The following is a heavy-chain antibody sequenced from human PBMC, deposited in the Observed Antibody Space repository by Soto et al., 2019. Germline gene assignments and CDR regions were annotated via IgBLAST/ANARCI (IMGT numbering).Heavy chain of an antibody. V-gene: IGHV1-2*02. Sequence: GASLKVSCKASGYTFTGYYIHWARQAPGQGLEWMGSISPHSGGPNYAQRFQGRVTMTRDTSMTTVYMEMSGLTSDDTAVYYCAREEQTGANYYLDYWGQGXLVTVSS. CDR1: GYTFTGYY. CDR2: ISPHSGGP. D-gene: IGHD7-27*01. J-gene: IGHJ4*02. CDR3: AREEQTGANYYLDY.